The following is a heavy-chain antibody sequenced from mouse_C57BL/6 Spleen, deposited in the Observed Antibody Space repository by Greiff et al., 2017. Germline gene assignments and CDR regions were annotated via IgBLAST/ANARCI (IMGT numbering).Heavy chain of an antibody. CDR2: IYPGNSDT. V-gene: IGHV1-5*01. D-gene: IGHD2-3*01. CDR3: TRFDGYYAWFAY. J-gene: IGHJ3*01. Sequence: EVQLQQSGTVLARPGASVKMSCKTSGYTFTSYWMHWVKQRPGPGLEWIGAIYPGNSDTSYNQKFKGKAKLTAVTSASTAYMELSSLTNEDSAVYYCTRFDGYYAWFAYWGQGTLVTVSA. CDR1: GYTFTSYW.